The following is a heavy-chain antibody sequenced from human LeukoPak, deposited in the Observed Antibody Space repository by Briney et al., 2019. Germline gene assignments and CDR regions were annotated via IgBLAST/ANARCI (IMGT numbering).Heavy chain of an antibody. D-gene: IGHD2-2*01. CDR1: GFTFSSYW. V-gene: IGHV3-7*03. J-gene: IGHJ4*02. Sequence: GGSLRLSCAASGFTFSSYWMSWVRQAPGKGLXXXXXIKQDGSEKYYVDSVKGRFTISRDNAKNSLYLQMNSLRAEDTAVYYCARWRLYCSSTSCYFDYWGQGTLVTVSS. CDR3: ARWRLYCSSTSCYFDY. CDR2: IKQDGSEK.